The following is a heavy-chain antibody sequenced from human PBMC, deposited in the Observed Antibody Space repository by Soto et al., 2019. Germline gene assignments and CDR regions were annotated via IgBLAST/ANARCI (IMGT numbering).Heavy chain of an antibody. CDR2: INPNSGGT. CDR1: GYTFTGYY. V-gene: IGHV1-2*04. CDR3: ARGDSSGYYAFDI. D-gene: IGHD3-22*01. J-gene: IGHJ3*02. Sequence: ASVKVSCKASGYTFTGYYMHWVRQAPGQGLEWMGWINPNSGGTNYAQKFQGWVTMTRDTSISTAYMELSRLRSDDTAVYYCARGDSSGYYAFDIWGQGTMVTVSS.